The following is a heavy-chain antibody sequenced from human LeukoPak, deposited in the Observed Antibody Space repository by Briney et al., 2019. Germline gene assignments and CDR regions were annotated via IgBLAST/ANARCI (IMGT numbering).Heavy chain of an antibody. J-gene: IGHJ4*02. CDR2: IYWDDDK. CDR3: AHRQVAATQPSRMGYSYGIHFDY. CDR1: GFSLSTSGVG. D-gene: IGHD5-18*01. V-gene: IGHV2-5*02. Sequence: SGPTLVKPTQTLTLTCTFSGFSLSTSGVGVGWIRQPPGKALEWLALIYWDDDKRYSPSLKSRLTITKDTSKNQVVLTMTNMDPVDTATYYCAHRQVAATQPSRMGYSYGIHFDYWGQGTLVTVSS.